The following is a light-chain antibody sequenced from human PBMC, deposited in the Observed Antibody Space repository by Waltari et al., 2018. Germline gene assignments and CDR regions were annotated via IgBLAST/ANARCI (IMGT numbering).Light chain of an antibody. J-gene: IGLJ2*01. Sequence: QSALTQPASVSGSPGQSITISCTGTSGDIGAYKYVSWYQNHPDKAPKLIIYEVSNRPSGVSNRFSGPKSGNTASLTISGLQTEDESHYYCCSYTTASTVVFGGGTKVTVL. CDR2: EVS. CDR3: CSYTTASTVV. V-gene: IGLV2-14*01. CDR1: SGDIGAYKY.